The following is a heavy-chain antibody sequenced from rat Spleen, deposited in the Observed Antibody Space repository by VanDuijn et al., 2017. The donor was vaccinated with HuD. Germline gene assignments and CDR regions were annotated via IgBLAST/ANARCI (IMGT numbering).Heavy chain of an antibody. CDR3: ARRHYGYTDYFDF. Sequence: EVQLVESGGGLVQPGRSLKLSCAASGFTFSDYGVAWVRQAPTTGLEWVATISYGDSSGGVDTYYRDSVKGRFTISRDIAKSILFLEMDSLRSEDTATYYCARRHYGYTDYFDFWGQGVMVTVSP. D-gene: IGHD1-9*01. V-gene: IGHV5-29*01. CDR1: GFTFSDYG. CDR2: ISYGDSSGGVDT. J-gene: IGHJ2*01.